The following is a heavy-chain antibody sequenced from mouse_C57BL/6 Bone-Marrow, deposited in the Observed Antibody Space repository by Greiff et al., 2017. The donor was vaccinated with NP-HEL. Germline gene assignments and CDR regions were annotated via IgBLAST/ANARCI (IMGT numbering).Heavy chain of an antibody. D-gene: IGHD1-1*01. CDR1: GYTFTSYT. CDR3: ARSPYYYGSSSWFAY. Sequence: QVTLKESGAELARPGASVKMSCKASGYTFTSYTMHWVKQRPGQGLEWIGYINPSSGYTKYNQKFKDKATLTADKSSSTAYMQLSSLTSEDSAVYYCARSPYYYGSSSWFAYWGQGTLVTVSA. CDR2: INPSSGYT. V-gene: IGHV1-4*01. J-gene: IGHJ3*01.